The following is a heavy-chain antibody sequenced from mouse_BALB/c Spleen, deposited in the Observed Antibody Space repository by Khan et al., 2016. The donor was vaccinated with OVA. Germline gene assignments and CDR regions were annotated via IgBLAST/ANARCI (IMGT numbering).Heavy chain of an antibody. CDR2: ISSGSSTI. V-gene: IGHV5-17*02. CDR1: GFTFSGFG. CDR3: ARTGYYYFDY. Sequence: EVQLQESGGGLVQPGGSRKHSCAASGFTFSGFGMHWVRQAPEKGLEWVAYISSGSSTIYYADTVKGRFTISRDNPKNTLYLQMTSLRSEDTAMYFCARTGYYYFDYWGQGTTLTVSS. D-gene: IGHD2-3*01. J-gene: IGHJ2*01.